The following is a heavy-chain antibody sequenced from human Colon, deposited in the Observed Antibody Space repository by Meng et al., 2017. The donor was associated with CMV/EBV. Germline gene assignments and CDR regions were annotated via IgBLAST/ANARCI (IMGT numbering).Heavy chain of an antibody. Sequence: LSCADSGFAVSNYRMDWVRQAPGKGLEWLASIGSGRTPIYYANSVKGRFTISREDAKSSLYLQMNSLRVEDTAVYYCARGRGQLALDFRGQGTPVTVSS. J-gene: IGHJ4*02. V-gene: IGHV3-21*01. CDR2: IGSGRTPI. CDR3: ARGRGQLALDF. D-gene: IGHD6-6*01. CDR1: GFAVSNYR.